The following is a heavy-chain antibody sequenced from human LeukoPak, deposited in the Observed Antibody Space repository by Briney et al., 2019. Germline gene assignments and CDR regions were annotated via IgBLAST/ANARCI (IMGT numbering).Heavy chain of an antibody. D-gene: IGHD2-8*02. CDR2: IWSDGNNR. V-gene: IGHV3-30*02. Sequence: GGSLRLSCAASGFTFRNYGMHWVREATGKGLEWVSFIWSDGNNRFYADSVKGRFTISRDNSKNMIYLQMDTLRAEDTALYYCAKDPGASVSGFYMDVWGKGTTVIVSS. J-gene: IGHJ6*03. CDR1: GFTFRNYG. CDR3: AKDPGASVSGFYMDV.